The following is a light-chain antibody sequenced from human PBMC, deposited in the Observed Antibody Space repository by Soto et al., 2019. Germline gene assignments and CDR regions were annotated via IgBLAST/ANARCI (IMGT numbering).Light chain of an antibody. CDR2: EVS. CDR1: QSVTTW. J-gene: IGKJ1*01. V-gene: IGKV1-5*03. Sequence: DIQMTQSPSTLSASVGDRVTITCRASQSVTTWLAWYQQKPGKAPKLLIYEVSTLHSGVPSRFSGSGSGTEVTLTISSLRPDDFATYYCQHYSGDRATFGQGTKVDIK. CDR3: QHYSGDRAT.